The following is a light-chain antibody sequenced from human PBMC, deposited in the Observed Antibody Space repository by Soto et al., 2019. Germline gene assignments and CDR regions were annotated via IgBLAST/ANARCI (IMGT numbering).Light chain of an antibody. CDR1: QSVNY. V-gene: IGKV3-20*01. CDR2: GAS. Sequence: EIVLTRSPGTLSLSPGERATLSCRASQSVNYLAWYQQKPGQTPRLLIYGASSRATGIPDRFSGSGSGTDFTLTISRLEPEDFAVYYCQHYGSSPLYTFGQGTKLEIK. J-gene: IGKJ2*01. CDR3: QHYGSSPLYT.